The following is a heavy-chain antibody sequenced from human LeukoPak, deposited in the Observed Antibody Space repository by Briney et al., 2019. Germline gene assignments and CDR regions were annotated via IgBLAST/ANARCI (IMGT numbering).Heavy chain of an antibody. Sequence: SETLSLTCTVSGGSISSSGYYWGWIRQPPGKGLEWIGSIYYSGSTYYNPSLKSRVTISVDRSKNQFSLKLSSVTAADTAVYYCARETSFWSGYPDAFDIWGQGTMVTVSS. CDR1: GGSISSSGYY. J-gene: IGHJ3*02. D-gene: IGHD3-3*01. CDR2: IYYSGST. CDR3: ARETSFWSGYPDAFDI. V-gene: IGHV4-39*07.